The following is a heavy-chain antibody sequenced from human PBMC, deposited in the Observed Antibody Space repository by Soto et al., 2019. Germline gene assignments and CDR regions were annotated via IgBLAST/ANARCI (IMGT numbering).Heavy chain of an antibody. D-gene: IGHD2-15*01. CDR3: ARISTDYDGSPFDY. CDR1: GFTFSSYA. V-gene: IGHV3-30-3*01. Sequence: PGGSLRLSCAASGFTFSSYAMHWVRQAPGKGLEWVAVISYDGSNKYYADAVKGRFTISRDNSKNSLELQVNSLRDEDTAVSYRARISTDYDGSPFDYCGQGTQVTVSS. CDR2: ISYDGSNK. J-gene: IGHJ4*02.